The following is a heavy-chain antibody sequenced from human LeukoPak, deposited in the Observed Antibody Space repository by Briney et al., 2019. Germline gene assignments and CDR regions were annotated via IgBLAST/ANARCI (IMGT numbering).Heavy chain of an antibody. CDR3: ARDVTYYGGDWFDP. CDR1: GLTFSNYA. Sequence: GGSLTLSCTASGLTFSNYATTWVRQAPGKGLEWVSSITGSGRGTYYADSVKGRFSVSRDNAKNSLYLQMNSLRAEDTAVYYCARDVTYYGGDWFDPWGQGTLVTVSS. CDR2: ITGSGRGT. V-gene: IGHV3-21*01. D-gene: IGHD4-23*01. J-gene: IGHJ5*02.